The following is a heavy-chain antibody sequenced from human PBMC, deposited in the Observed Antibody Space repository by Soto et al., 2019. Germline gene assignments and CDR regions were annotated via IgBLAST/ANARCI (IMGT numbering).Heavy chain of an antibody. CDR1: GGTFSSYS. D-gene: IGHD6-6*01. CDR2: LIPIFGTA. Sequence: QVQLVQSGAEVKKPGSSVKVSCKASGGTFSSYSISWVRQAPGQGLEWMGGLIPIFGTANYAQKFQGRVTITADESTSTAYMERSSLRSEDTAVYYCAIEYSSSPPYYPIGYWGQGTLVTVSS. J-gene: IGHJ4*02. V-gene: IGHV1-69*01. CDR3: AIEYSSSPPYYPIGY.